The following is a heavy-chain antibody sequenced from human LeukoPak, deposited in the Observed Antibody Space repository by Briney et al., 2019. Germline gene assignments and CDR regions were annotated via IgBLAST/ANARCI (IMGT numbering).Heavy chain of an antibody. CDR1: GYTFTSYF. CDR3: VRGLGFCRDSTCYSGAGDH. V-gene: IGHV1-8*03. CDR2: LNPNSGDT. D-gene: IGHD2-15*01. J-gene: IGHJ4*02. Sequence: ASVKVSCKASGYTFTSYFIHWVRQATGQGLEWMGWLNPNSGDTGYARKFQDRGTITRNISISTAYMELSSLTSEDTAIYYCVRGLGFCRDSTCYSGAGDHWGQGTLVTVSS.